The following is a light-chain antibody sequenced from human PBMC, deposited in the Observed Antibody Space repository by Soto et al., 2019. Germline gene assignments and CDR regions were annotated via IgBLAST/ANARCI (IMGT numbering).Light chain of an antibody. CDR3: QSYDSILRGRV. Sequence: QSVLTQPPSVSGAPGQRVTISCTGSSSNIGAGYDVHWYQQLPGTAPKLLIYGNSNRPSGVPDRFSGSKSGTSASLAITGLQAEDEADYYCQSYDSILRGRVFGRGTKLTVL. V-gene: IGLV1-40*01. CDR2: GNS. CDR1: SSNIGAGYD. J-gene: IGLJ3*02.